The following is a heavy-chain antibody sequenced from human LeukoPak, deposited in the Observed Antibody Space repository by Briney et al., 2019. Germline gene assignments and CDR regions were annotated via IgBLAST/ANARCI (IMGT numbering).Heavy chain of an antibody. D-gene: IGHD4-17*01. CDR1: GFTFSSYW. Sequence: GGSLRLSCAASGFTFSSYWMSWVRQAPGKGLEWVANIKQDGSEKYYVDSVKGRFTISRDNAKNSLYLQMNSLRAEDTAVYYCARKSPRLRRLTLTTTKGFDYWGQGTLVTVSS. CDR3: ARKSPRLRRLTLTTTKGFDY. V-gene: IGHV3-7*01. CDR2: IKQDGSEK. J-gene: IGHJ4*02.